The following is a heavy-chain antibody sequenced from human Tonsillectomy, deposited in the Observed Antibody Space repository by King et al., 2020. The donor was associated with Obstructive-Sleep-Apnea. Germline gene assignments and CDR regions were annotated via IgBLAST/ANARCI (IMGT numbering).Heavy chain of an antibody. D-gene: IGHD1-26*01. Sequence: VQLQESGPGLVKPSQTLSLTCTVSGGSISSGGYYWSWIRQHPGKGLEWIWYIYYSGSTYYNPSLQSRVTISVDTSKNQFSLKLSSVTAADTAVYYCARAGSWETVPDFDYWGQGTLVTVSS. CDR2: IYYSGST. CDR1: GGSISSGGYY. CDR3: ARAGSWETVPDFDY. V-gene: IGHV4-31*03. J-gene: IGHJ4*02.